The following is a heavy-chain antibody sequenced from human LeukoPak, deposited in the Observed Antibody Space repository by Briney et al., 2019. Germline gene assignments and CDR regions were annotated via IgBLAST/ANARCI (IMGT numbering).Heavy chain of an antibody. J-gene: IGHJ4*02. V-gene: IGHV4-38-2*01. D-gene: IGHD1-26*01. CDR2: IYHSGST. CDR3: ARLSSGSYYVIGY. Sequence: SETLSLTCAVSGYSISSGYYWGWIQQPPGKGLEWIGSIYHSGSTYYNPSLKSRVTISVDTSKNQFSLKLSSVTAADTAVYYCARLSSGSYYVIGYWGQGTLVTVSS. CDR1: GYSISSGYY.